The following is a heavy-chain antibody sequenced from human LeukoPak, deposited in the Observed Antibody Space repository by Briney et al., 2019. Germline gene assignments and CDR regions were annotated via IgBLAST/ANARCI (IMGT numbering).Heavy chain of an antibody. Sequence: GGSLRLSCAASGFTFGSYGMHWVRQAPGKGLEWVAVISYDGSDKYYADSVKGRFTISRDNSKNTLYLQMNSLRAEDTAVYYCAKSSSWYHYYYGMDVWGQGTTVTVSS. J-gene: IGHJ6*02. D-gene: IGHD6-13*01. CDR1: GFTFGSYG. V-gene: IGHV3-30*18. CDR2: ISYDGSDK. CDR3: AKSSSWYHYYYGMDV.